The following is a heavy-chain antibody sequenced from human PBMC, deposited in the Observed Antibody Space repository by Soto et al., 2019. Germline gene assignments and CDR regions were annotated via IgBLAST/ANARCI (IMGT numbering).Heavy chain of an antibody. CDR3: ARGGTVAVAAALSSYDGYTKYRFDS. CDR1: GGSFSNIT. J-gene: IGHJ4*02. D-gene: IGHD6-25*01. Sequence: QVQLAQSGPEVRKPGCAVKVSCTASGGSFSNITFSWVLQSPAQGLVWMGGIISLFAATKYAQRFQGRVTITADDSTRKGDLVMSCLRTDDAEVYYCARGGTVAVAAALSSYDGYTKYRFDSWGQGTLVTVSS. V-gene: IGHV1-69*01. CDR2: IISLFAAT.